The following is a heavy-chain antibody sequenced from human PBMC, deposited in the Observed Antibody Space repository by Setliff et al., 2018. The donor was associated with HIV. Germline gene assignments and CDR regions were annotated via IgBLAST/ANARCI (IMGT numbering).Heavy chain of an antibody. CDR1: GGTFSSYA. D-gene: IGHD6-19*01. Sequence: SVKVSCKASGGTFSSYAISWVRQAPGQGLEWMGGIIPILGIANYAQKFQGSVTITPDKSTSTAYIELSSLRSEETAVYYCATRLEQWLIQFDYWGQGTLVTVSS. J-gene: IGHJ4*02. CDR3: ATRLEQWLIQFDY. CDR2: IIPILGIA. V-gene: IGHV1-69*10.